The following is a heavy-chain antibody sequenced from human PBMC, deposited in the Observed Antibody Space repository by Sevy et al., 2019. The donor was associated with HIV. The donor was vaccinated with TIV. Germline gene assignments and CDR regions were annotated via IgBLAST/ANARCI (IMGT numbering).Heavy chain of an antibody. CDR3: ARDHVRDGDLGDYYYYAMDV. J-gene: IGHJ6*02. CDR2: IDGSGTTI. V-gene: IGHV3-11*01. Sequence: GGYLRLSCAASGFTFSDYYMSWIRQAPGKGLEWVSYIDGSGTTIYYTDSVKGRFTISRDNAKNSLYLQMNSLRAADTAVYYCARDHVRDGDLGDYYYYAMDVWGQGTTVTVSS. D-gene: IGHD4-17*01. CDR1: GFTFSDYY.